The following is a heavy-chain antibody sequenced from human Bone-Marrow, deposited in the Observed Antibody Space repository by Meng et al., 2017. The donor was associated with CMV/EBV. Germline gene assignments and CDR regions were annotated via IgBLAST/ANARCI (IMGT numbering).Heavy chain of an antibody. J-gene: IGHJ3*02. CDR1: GFTFSGSA. CDR2: IRSKANSYAT. V-gene: IGHV3-73*01. CDR3: ARNLGECTSINCRGDAFDI. D-gene: IGHD2-2*01. Sequence: GESLKISCAASGFTFSGSAMHWVRQASGKGLEWVGRIRSKANSYATAYAASVKGRFTISRDDSKNTAYLQMNSLRTDDTAIYYCARNLGECTSINCRGDAFDIWGQGTMVTVSS.